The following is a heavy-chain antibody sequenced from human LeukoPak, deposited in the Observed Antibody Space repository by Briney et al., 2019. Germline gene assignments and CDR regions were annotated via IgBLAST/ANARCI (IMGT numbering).Heavy chain of an antibody. CDR3: ARGTRFGVVQGVDY. CDR2: ISYDGNNK. CDR1: GFTFTRYG. Sequence: GGSLRLSCVTSGFTFTRYGMHWVRQAPGKGLEWVAVISYDGNNKYYADSVKGRFTISRDNSKNTVFLQMNSLRAEDTAVYYCARGTRFGVVQGVDYWGQGTLVTVSS. V-gene: IGHV3-30*03. J-gene: IGHJ4*02. D-gene: IGHD3-3*01.